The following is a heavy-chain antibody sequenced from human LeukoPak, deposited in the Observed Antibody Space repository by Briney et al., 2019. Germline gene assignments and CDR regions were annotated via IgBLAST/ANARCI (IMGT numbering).Heavy chain of an antibody. CDR3: ARSSPSGRNFDY. J-gene: IGHJ4*02. V-gene: IGHV1-8*01. D-gene: IGHD3-10*01. CDR2: MNPNSGDR. CDR1: GYTFTNSD. Sequence: ASVKVSSKASGYTFTNSDINWVRQATGQGLEWMGWMNPNSGDRGYIQKFQGRVTMTRDTSISTAYMELSSLRSEDTAVYYCARSSPSGRNFDYWGQGTLVTVSS.